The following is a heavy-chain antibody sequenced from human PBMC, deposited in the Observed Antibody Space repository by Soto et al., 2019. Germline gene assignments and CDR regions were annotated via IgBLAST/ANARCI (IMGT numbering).Heavy chain of an antibody. CDR3: ARPGASGSSPPNAFDI. CDR2: INHSGST. D-gene: IGHD1-26*01. CDR1: GGSFSGHY. Sequence: PSETLSLTCAVYGGSFSGHYRSWIRQPPGNRLEWIGEINHSGSTNYNPSLKSRVTISVVSSKNQFSLKLSSVTAADTAVYYCARPGASGSSPPNAFDIWGQGTMVT. V-gene: IGHV4-34*01. J-gene: IGHJ3*02.